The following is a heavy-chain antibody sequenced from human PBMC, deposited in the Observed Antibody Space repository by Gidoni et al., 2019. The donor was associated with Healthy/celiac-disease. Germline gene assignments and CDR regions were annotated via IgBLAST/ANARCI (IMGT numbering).Heavy chain of an antibody. V-gene: IGHV4-39*01. J-gene: IGHJ3*02. CDR3: ARQSYSSHDAFDI. D-gene: IGHD6-19*01. CDR2: IYYSGST. CDR1: GGSISSSSYY. Sequence: QLQLQESGPGLVKPSETLSLTCTVSGGSISSSSYYWGWIRQPPGKGLEWIGSIYYSGSTYYNPSLKSRVTISVDTSKNQFSLKLSSVTAADTAVYYCARQSYSSHDAFDIWGQGTMVTVSS.